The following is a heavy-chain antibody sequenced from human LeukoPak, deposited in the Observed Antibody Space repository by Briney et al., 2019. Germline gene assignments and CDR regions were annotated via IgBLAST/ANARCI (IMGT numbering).Heavy chain of an antibody. CDR1: GFTVSSNY. CDR3: TKGKQQLYGSSY. D-gene: IGHD2-8*01. J-gene: IGHJ4*02. V-gene: IGHV3-23*01. CDR2: LSTRGGST. Sequence: GGSLRLSCAASGFTVSSNYLSWVRQAPGKGLEWVSSLSTRGGSTYYADSVKGRFTISRDNSKNTLYLQMNSLRAEDTAVYYCTKGKQQLYGSSYWGQGSLVTVSS.